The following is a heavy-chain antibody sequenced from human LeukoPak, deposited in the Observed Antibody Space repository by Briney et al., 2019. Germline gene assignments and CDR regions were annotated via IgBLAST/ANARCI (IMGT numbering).Heavy chain of an antibody. J-gene: IGHJ3*02. CDR1: GGTFSINA. D-gene: IGHD3-3*01. V-gene: IGHV1-69*05. Sequence: VASVKVSCKASGGTFSINAITWVRQAPGQGLEWMGGIIPMSETPKYTQKFQGRVTITTDESTNTAYMELSSLRSEDTAVYYCARTGEWSPDAFDIWGQGTMVTVSS. CDR3: ARTGEWSPDAFDI. CDR2: IIPMSETP.